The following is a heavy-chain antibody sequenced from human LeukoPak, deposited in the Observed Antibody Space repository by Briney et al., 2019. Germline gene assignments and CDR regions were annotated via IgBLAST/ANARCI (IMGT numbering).Heavy chain of an antibody. D-gene: IGHD6-19*01. J-gene: IGHJ4*02. CDR1: GGSISSYY. CDR3: ARDAYSSGFSYFDS. CDR2: IYYSGKT. V-gene: IGHV4-59*01. Sequence: PSETLSLTCTVSGGSISSYYWTWIRQPPGKGLEWIGYIYYSGKTNYNPSLKSRVTISVDTSKNQFSLRLSSVTAADTAVYYCARDAYSSGFSYFDSWGQGTLVTVSS.